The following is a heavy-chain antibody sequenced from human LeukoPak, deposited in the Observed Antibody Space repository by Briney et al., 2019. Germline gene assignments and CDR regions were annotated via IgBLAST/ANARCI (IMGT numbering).Heavy chain of an antibody. V-gene: IGHV3-30*02. D-gene: IGHD5-12*01. Sequence: GGSLRLSCAASGFTFSSYGMHWVRQAPGKGLEGVAFIRYDGSNKYYADSVKGRFTISRDNSKNTLCLQMNSLRAEDTAVYYCAKDAQWLRLAYYFDYWGQGTLVTVSS. CDR3: AKDAQWLRLAYYFDY. J-gene: IGHJ4*02. CDR2: IRYDGSNK. CDR1: GFTFSSYG.